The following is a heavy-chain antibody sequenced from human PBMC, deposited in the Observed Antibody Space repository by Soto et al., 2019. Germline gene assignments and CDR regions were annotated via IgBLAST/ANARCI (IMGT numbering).Heavy chain of an antibody. CDR3: AKKRGVRGGVAFDI. CDR1: GYTFADYA. J-gene: IGHJ3*02. D-gene: IGHD2-15*01. Sequence: PRSYCGASGYTFADYAPHWVRQAPGKGLDWVSGISWNSGSIGYAYSVKGRFTISRDNATNSLYLQMTRPRADDTALYYCAKKRGVRGGVAFDIWSQGT. V-gene: IGHV3-9*01. CDR2: ISWNSGSI.